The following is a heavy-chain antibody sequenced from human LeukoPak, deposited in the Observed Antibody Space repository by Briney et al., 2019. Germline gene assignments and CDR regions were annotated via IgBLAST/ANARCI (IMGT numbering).Heavy chain of an antibody. CDR3: ASELSRGDEGFDY. D-gene: IGHD3-10*01. J-gene: IGHJ4*02. CDR2: INPSGGRT. CDR1: GYTFTSYY. V-gene: IGHV1-46*01. Sequence: ASVKVSCKASGYTFTSYYMHWVRQAPGQGLEWMGIINPSGGRTSYAQKFQGRAIMTRHTSTSTVYMELSSLRSEDTAVYYCASELSRGDEGFDYWGQGTLVTVSS.